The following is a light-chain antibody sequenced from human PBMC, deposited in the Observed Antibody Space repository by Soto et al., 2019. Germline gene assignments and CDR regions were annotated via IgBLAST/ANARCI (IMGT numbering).Light chain of an antibody. CDR1: QSVSSY. V-gene: IGKV3-15*01. J-gene: IGKJ2*01. CDR2: RAS. Sequence: EIVMTQSPATLSVPPGGRATLSCRASQSVSSYLAWYQQRPGQPPRLLIYRASTRATGIPARFSGSGSGTEFSLTISSLEPEDFAVYYCQQRSNWPPTFGQGSKLEIK. CDR3: QQRSNWPPT.